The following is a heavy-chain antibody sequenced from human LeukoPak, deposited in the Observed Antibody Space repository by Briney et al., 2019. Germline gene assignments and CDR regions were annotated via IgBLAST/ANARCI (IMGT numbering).Heavy chain of an antibody. CDR3: ARGALLWFGDRMEYYFDY. J-gene: IGHJ4*02. V-gene: IGHV4-39*07. Sequence: SETLSLTCTVSGGSISSSSYYWGWTRQPPGKGLEWIGSIYYSGSTYYNPSLKSRVTISVDTSKNQFSLKLSSMTAADTAVYYCARGALLWFGDRMEYYFDYWGQGTLLTVSS. CDR1: GGSISSSSYY. D-gene: IGHD3-10*01. CDR2: IYYSGST.